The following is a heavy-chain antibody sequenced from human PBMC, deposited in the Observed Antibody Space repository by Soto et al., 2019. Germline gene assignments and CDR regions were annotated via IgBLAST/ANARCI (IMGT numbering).Heavy chain of an antibody. Sequence: QVQLQESGPGLVEPSDTLSLTCSVSGGSITDSYWTWIRQPPGKGLEWIGDAYHTGSTNYNPSLKSRVTMSVDMSKTQVFLRLTSVTAADTAVYFCARGEKATLLGGDWGQGILVTVSS. D-gene: IGHD2-8*02. J-gene: IGHJ4*02. CDR1: GGSITDSY. CDR2: AYHTGST. V-gene: IGHV4-59*07. CDR3: ARGEKATLLGGD.